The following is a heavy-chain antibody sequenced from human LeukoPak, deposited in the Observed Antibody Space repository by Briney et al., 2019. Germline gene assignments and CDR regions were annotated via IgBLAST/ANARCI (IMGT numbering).Heavy chain of an antibody. CDR3: AKGRGSNSIYES. CDR2: ISASDAST. D-gene: IGHD2-2*01. J-gene: IGHJ4*02. CDR1: GFTLRSYG. Sequence: GGSLRLSCAASGFTLRSYGVSWVRRAPGKGLEWVSFISASDASTYYADSVKGRFITSRDTSDNTLYLEMNSLRDDDTAAYYCAKGRGSNSIYESWGQGTLVTVSS. V-gene: IGHV3-23*01.